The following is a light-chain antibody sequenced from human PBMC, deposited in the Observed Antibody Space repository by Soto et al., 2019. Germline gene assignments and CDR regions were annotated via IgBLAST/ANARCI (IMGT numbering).Light chain of an antibody. V-gene: IGKV1D-16*01. J-gene: IGKJ4*01. CDR3: QQYNTYPLT. CDR1: QDISDW. CDR2: AAS. Sequence: DIQMTPSPSSLSASVGDRVTITCRASQDISDWLAWYQQKPEKAPKPLIYAASLLQTGVPSRFSGSGSGTDVTLTISSLQPEDSATYYCQQYNTYPLTFGGGTKVEIK.